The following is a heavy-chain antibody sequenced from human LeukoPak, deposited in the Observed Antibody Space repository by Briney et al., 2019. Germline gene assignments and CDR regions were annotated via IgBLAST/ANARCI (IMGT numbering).Heavy chain of an antibody. CDR3: AKASAMIVVVSKHFDY. J-gene: IGHJ4*02. CDR2: ISGSGVNT. CDR1: GFTFSSYV. D-gene: IGHD3-22*01. Sequence: PGGSLRLSCAASGFTFSSYVMSWVRQAPGKGLEWVSVISGSGVNTYYADSVKGRFTISRDNSKNTVYLHMNSLRAEDTAVYYCAKASAMIVVVSKHFDYWGQGTLVTVSS. V-gene: IGHV3-23*01.